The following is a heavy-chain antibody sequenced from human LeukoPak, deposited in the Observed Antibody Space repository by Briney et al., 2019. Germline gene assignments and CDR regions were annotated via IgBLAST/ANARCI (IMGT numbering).Heavy chain of an antibody. D-gene: IGHD4-23*01. J-gene: IGHJ4*02. CDR1: GFTVSSNY. CDR3: ASSRPPLRWYNGSNDY. V-gene: IGHV3-66*01. CDR2: IYSGGST. Sequence: PGGSLRLSCAASGFTVSSNYMSWVRQAPGKGLEWVSVIYSGGSTYYADSVKGRFTISRDNSKNTLYLQMNSLRAEDTAVYYCASSRPPLRWYNGSNDYWGQGTLVTVSS.